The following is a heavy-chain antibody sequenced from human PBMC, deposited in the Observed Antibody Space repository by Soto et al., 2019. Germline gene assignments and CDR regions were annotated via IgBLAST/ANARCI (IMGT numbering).Heavy chain of an antibody. Sequence: PSETLSLTCTVSGGSTSSYYWSWIRQPPGKGLEWIGYIYYSGSTNYNPSLKSRVTISVDTSKNQFSLKLSSVTAADTAVYYCARELGVTYAFGIWGQGTMVTVSS. CDR1: GGSTSSYY. D-gene: IGHD1-26*01. V-gene: IGHV4-59*01. J-gene: IGHJ3*02. CDR2: IYYSGST. CDR3: ARELGVTYAFGI.